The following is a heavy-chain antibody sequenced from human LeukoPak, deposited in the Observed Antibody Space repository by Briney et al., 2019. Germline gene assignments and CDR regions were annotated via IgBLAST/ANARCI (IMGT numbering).Heavy chain of an antibody. Sequence: QPGGSLRLSCAASGFTFSSYGMHWVRQAPGKGLEWVAVISYDGSNKYYADSVKGRFTISRDNSKNTLYLQMNSLRAKDTAVYYCAVGATMGAANGMDVWGQGTTVTVSS. CDR2: ISYDGSNK. CDR3: AVGATMGAANGMDV. J-gene: IGHJ6*02. V-gene: IGHV3-30*03. D-gene: IGHD1-26*01. CDR1: GFTFSSYG.